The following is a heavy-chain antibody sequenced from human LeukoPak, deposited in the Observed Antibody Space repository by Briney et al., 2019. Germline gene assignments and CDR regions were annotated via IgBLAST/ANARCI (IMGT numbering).Heavy chain of an antibody. J-gene: IGHJ4*02. CDR1: GFTFSSYA. Sequence: PGGSLRLSCAASGFTFSSYAMHWVRQAPGKGLEWVSLISSGGNTYHADSVKGRFTISRDNFKNTLYLRMNSLRAEDTAVYYCAKDGGDSPGHELFDYRGQGTLVTVSS. D-gene: IGHD3-16*01. CDR2: ISSGGNT. CDR3: AKDGGDSPGHELFDY. V-gene: IGHV3-23*01.